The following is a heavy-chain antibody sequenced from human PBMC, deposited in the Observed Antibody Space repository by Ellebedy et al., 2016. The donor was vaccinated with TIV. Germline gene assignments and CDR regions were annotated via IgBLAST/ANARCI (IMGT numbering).Heavy chain of an antibody. CDR2: IYYSGRSGST. D-gene: IGHD3-10*01. Sequence: SETLSLACTVSGGSMSNYYWNWIRQPPGKGLEWIGYIYYSGRSGSTNYNPSLKSRVTISVDVPNNQLSLKLTSVTAADRAVYYCARESTGGVVDYWGQGTLVTVSS. CDR3: ARESTGGVVDY. J-gene: IGHJ4*02. V-gene: IGHV4-59*01. CDR1: GGSMSNYY.